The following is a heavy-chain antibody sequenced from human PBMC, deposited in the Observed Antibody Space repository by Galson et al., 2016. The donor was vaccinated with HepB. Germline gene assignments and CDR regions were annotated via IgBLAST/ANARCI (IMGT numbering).Heavy chain of an antibody. CDR3: AKWRGGVGTNYYSDY. CDR1: GFTFSNYA. V-gene: IGHV3-23*01. D-gene: IGHD3/OR15-3a*01. CDR2: IHNSADVT. Sequence: SLRLSCAAAGFTFSNYAMSWVRQAPGKGLEWVSIIHNSADVTYYANSVKGRFTISRDNSKNTLYLQMNSLRAEATAVYYCAKWRGGVGTNYYSDYWGQGTLVTVSS. J-gene: IGHJ4*02.